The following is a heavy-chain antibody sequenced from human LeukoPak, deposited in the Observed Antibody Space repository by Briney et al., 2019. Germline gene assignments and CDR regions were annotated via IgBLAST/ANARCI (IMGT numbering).Heavy chain of an antibody. J-gene: IGHJ4*02. CDR1: GGSISSYY. CDR2: IYYSGST. V-gene: IGHV4-59*01. CDR3: ARDRLYYYDSSTYYSPTYFDC. Sequence: SETLSLTCTVSGGSISSYYWSWIRQPPGKGLEWIGYIYYSGSTNYNPSLKSRVTISVDTSKNQFSLKLSSVTAADTAVYYCARDRLYYYDSSTYYSPTYFDCWGQGTLVTVSS. D-gene: IGHD3-22*01.